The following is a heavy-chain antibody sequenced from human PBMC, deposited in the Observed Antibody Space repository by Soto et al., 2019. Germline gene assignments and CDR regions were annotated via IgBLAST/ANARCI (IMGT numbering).Heavy chain of an antibody. Sequence: PGGSLRLSCAVSGFTFSSYAMSWVRQAPGKGLEWVSAISGSGRSADYADSVKGRFTISRDNSKNTLYLQMSSLRAEDTAVYYCAKEIGMAVYFDYWGQGTLVTVSS. J-gene: IGHJ4*02. D-gene: IGHD6-19*01. CDR1: GFTFSSYA. V-gene: IGHV3-23*01. CDR2: ISGSGRSA. CDR3: AKEIGMAVYFDY.